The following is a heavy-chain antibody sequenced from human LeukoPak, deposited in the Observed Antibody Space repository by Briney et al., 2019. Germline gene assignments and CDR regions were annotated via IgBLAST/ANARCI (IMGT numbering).Heavy chain of an antibody. D-gene: IGHD3-9*01. Sequence: SETLSLTCPVSGGSISSGNYFWNWIRQPAGKGLEWIGRIHASGSTNYNPSLKSRVTISVDTSKNQLSLKLSSVTAADTAVYYCASVRGEILTGWHWFDPWGQGTLVTVSS. CDR3: ASVRGEILTGWHWFDP. J-gene: IGHJ5*02. CDR2: IHASGST. CDR1: GGSISSGNYF. V-gene: IGHV4-61*02.